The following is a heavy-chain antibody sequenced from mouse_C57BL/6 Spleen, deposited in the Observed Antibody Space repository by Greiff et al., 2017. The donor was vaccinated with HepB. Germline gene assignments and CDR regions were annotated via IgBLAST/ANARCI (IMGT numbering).Heavy chain of an antibody. D-gene: IGHD1-1*02. J-gene: IGHJ4*01. CDR3: ARNYDYDAMDY. V-gene: IGHV1-82*01. CDR2: IYPGDGDT. Sequence: VKLVESGPELVKPGASVKISCKASGYAFSSSWMNWVKQRPGKGLEWIGRIYPGDGDTNYNGKFKGKATLTADKSSSTAYMQLSSLTSEDSAVYFCARNYDYDAMDYWGQGTSVTVSS. CDR1: GYAFSSSW.